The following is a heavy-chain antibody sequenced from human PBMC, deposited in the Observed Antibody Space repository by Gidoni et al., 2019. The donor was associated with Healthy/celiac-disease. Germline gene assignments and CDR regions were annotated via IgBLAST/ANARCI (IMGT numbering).Heavy chain of an antibody. V-gene: IGHV4-38-2*01. J-gene: IGHJ4*02. CDR3: ARGYGDYDPYFDY. Sequence: QVQLQESGPGLVKPSETLSLTCAVSGYSISSGYYWGWIRQPPGKGLEWIGSIYHSGSTYYNPSLNSRVTISVDTSKNQFSLKLSSVTAADTAVYYCARGYGDYDPYFDYWGQGTLVTVSS. D-gene: IGHD4-17*01. CDR1: GYSISSGYY. CDR2: IYHSGST.